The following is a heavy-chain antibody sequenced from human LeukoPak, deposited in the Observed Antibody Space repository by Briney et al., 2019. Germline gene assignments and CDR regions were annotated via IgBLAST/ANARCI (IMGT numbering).Heavy chain of an antibody. CDR3: AKAAKGDSSGYYYYYYYYMDV. J-gene: IGHJ6*03. Sequence: PGGSLRLSCAASGFTFSSYGMHWVRQAPGKGLEWVAFIRYDGSNKYYADSVKGRFTISRDNSKNTLYLQMNSLRAEDTAVYYCAKAAKGDSSGYYYYYYYYMDVWGKGTTVTIS. D-gene: IGHD3-22*01. CDR2: IRYDGSNK. V-gene: IGHV3-30*02. CDR1: GFTFSSYG.